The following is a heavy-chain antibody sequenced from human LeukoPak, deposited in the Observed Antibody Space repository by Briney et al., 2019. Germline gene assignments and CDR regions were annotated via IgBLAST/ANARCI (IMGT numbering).Heavy chain of an antibody. J-gene: IGHJ5*02. CDR2: INPNSGGT. V-gene: IGHV1-2*02. CDR3: ARDPLRANWFDP. CDR1: GYTFTGYY. Sequence: ASVKVSCKASGYTFTGYYMHWVRQAPGQGLEWMGWINPNSGGTNYAQKFQGRATMTRDTSISTAYMELSGLRSDDTAVYYCARDPLRANWFDPWGQGTLVTVSS.